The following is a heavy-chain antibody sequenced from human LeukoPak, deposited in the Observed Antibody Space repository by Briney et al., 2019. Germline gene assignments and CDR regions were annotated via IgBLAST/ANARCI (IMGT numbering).Heavy chain of an antibody. J-gene: IGHJ4*02. CDR3: AKDLLYRIHSGSPDY. CDR2: ISSSSSYI. V-gene: IGHV3-21*01. Sequence: GGSLRLSCAASGFTFSSYSMNWVRQAPGKGLEWVSSISSSSSYIYYADSVKGRFTISRDNSKNTLYLQMNSLRAEDTAVYYCAKDLLYRIHSGSPDYWGQGTLVTVSS. D-gene: IGHD1-26*01. CDR1: GFTFSSYS.